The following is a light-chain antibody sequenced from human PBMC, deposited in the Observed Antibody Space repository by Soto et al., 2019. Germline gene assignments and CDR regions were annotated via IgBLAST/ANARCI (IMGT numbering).Light chain of an antibody. Sequence: EIVLTQSPGTLSLSPGERATLSCRASQSVTNNHLAWYQQKPGQAPSLLFYGASTRATGIPDRFSGSGSGTDFTLTISRLEPEDFAVYYCQQYDSSPYTFGQGARLEIK. CDR1: QSVTNNH. CDR2: GAS. V-gene: IGKV3-20*01. CDR3: QQYDSSPYT. J-gene: IGKJ2*01.